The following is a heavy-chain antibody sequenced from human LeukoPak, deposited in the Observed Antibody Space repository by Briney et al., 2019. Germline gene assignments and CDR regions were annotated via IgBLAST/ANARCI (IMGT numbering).Heavy chain of an antibody. Sequence: TGGSLRLSCAASGFTFSSYAMHWVRQAPGKGLEYVSAISSNGGSTYYANSVKGRFTISRDNSKNTLYLQMGSLRAEDMAVYYCARDRSRITMVRGVDYWGQGTLVTVSS. J-gene: IGHJ4*02. CDR3: ARDRSRITMVRGVDY. CDR2: ISSNGGST. D-gene: IGHD3-10*01. V-gene: IGHV3-64*01. CDR1: GFTFSSYA.